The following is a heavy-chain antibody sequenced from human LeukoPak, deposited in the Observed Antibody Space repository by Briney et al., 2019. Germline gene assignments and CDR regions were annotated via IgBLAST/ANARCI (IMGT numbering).Heavy chain of an antibody. J-gene: IGHJ5*02. CDR1: GGTFSSYA. D-gene: IGHD3-22*01. V-gene: IGHV1-69*13. CDR2: IIPIFGTA. Sequence: ASVTVSCKASGGTFSSYAISWVRQAPGQGLEWMGGIIPIFGTANYAQKFQGRVTITADESTSTAYMELSSLRSEDTAVYYCARDRGHYYDSSGSSNWFDPWGQGTLVTVSS. CDR3: ARDRGHYYDSSGSSNWFDP.